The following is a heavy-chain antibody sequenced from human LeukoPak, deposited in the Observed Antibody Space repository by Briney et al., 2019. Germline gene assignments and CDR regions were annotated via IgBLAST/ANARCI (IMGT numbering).Heavy chain of an antibody. Sequence: PSETLSLTCTVSGDSFTSYYWSWIRQPPGKGLEWIGYVYHSGSTNYNPSLKGRVTISVDTSKNQFSLKLSSVTAADTAVYYCARRGAAAGTFHSWGQGTLVTVSS. D-gene: IGHD6-13*01. V-gene: IGHV4-59*08. CDR3: ARRGAAAGTFHS. CDR1: GDSFTSYY. CDR2: VYHSGST. J-gene: IGHJ4*02.